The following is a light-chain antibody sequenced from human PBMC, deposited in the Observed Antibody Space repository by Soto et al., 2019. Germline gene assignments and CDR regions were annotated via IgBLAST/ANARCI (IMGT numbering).Light chain of an antibody. CDR3: QQRSNWPSVT. V-gene: IGKV1-12*02. CDR2: AAS. Sequence: DIQMTQSPSSVSASVGDRVTITCRASQGISSWLAWYQQKPGEAPKLLIYAASSLQSGVPARFIGSGSGTHFTLTISSLEPEDFGLYYCQQRSNWPSVTFGGGTKVDI. CDR1: QGISSW. J-gene: IGKJ4*01.